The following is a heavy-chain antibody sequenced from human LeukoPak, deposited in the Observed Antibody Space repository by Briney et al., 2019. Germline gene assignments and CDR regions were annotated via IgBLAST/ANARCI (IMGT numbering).Heavy chain of an antibody. D-gene: IGHD3-3*01. CDR1: GFTFDDHG. Sequence: GGSLRLSCAASGFTFDDHGMSWVRQAPGKGLEWVSSISSSSSYIYYADSVKGRFTISRDNAKNSLYLQMNSLRAEDTAVYYCARDRSGQGYWYFDLWGRGTLVTVSS. V-gene: IGHV3-21*01. CDR3: ARDRSGQGYWYFDL. CDR2: ISSSSSYI. J-gene: IGHJ2*01.